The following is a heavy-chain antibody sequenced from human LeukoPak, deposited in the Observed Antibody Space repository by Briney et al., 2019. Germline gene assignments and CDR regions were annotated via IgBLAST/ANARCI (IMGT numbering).Heavy chain of an antibody. CDR2: ISYDGSNK. J-gene: IGHJ6*02. V-gene: IGHV3-30*18. CDR3: AKNYGSWHYYYYYGMDV. CDR1: GFTFSSYG. D-gene: IGHD6-13*01. Sequence: GGSLRLSCAASGFTFSSYGMHWVRQAPGKGLEWVAVISYDGSNKYYADSVKGRFTISRDNSKNTQYLQMNSLRAEDTAVYYCAKNYGSWHYYYYYGMDVWGQGTTVTVSS.